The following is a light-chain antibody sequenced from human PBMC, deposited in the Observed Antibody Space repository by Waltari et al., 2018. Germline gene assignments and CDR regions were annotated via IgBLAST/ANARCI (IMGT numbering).Light chain of an antibody. CDR1: QGFSSR. CDR3: LQAYSFPRT. Sequence: TCRAGQGFSSRLAWYQQKPGKAPKLLIYTASTLQSGVPSRFSGSGSGTEFTLIITTLQPEDFATYFCLQAYSFPRTFGQGTKLEIK. J-gene: IGKJ2*01. CDR2: TAS. V-gene: IGKV1-12*01.